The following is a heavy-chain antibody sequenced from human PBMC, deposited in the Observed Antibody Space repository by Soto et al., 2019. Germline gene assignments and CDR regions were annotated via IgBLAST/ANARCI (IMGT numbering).Heavy chain of an antibody. Sequence: EVLLVESGGGLVQPAGSLRLSCAASGFTFSSYSINWVRQAPGKGLEWVSYISSSSSTIYYADSVKGRFTNSRDNAKNTLYLQMNSLRDEDTAVYYCAREGGNLNWFDPWGQGTLVTVSS. CDR2: ISSSSSTI. D-gene: IGHD1-26*01. CDR1: GFTFSSYS. V-gene: IGHV3-48*02. J-gene: IGHJ5*02. CDR3: AREGGNLNWFDP.